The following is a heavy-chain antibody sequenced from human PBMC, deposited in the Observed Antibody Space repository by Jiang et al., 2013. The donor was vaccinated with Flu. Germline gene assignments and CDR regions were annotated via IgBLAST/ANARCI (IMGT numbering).Heavy chain of an antibody. CDR3: AKGGHFSFFDY. J-gene: IGHJ4*02. D-gene: IGHD2-21*01. Sequence: QLVESGGGLVQPERSLRLSCVGSGLTFGSYAMTWVRQAPGKGLEWVSTISGRGDDTYYADSVKGRFTMSRDNSKNTAYLQMNSLRAEDTALYYCAKGGHFSFFDYWGQGTLVTVSS. CDR1: GLTFGSYA. CDR2: ISGRGDDT. V-gene: IGHV3-23*04.